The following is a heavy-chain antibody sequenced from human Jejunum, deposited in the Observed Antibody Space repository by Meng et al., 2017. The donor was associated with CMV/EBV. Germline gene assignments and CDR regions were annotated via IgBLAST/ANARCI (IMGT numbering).Heavy chain of an antibody. Sequence: CAASGFTVSSNYMSWVRQAPGKGLEWVSITYSGGTTYYADSVKGRLTISRDTSKNTLCLQMNSLRAEDTAIYYCARSTVVNVGGNWGRGTLVTVSS. D-gene: IGHD4-23*01. CDR1: GFTVSSNY. V-gene: IGHV3-66*02. J-gene: IGHJ4*02. CDR2: TYSGGTT. CDR3: ARSTVVNVGGN.